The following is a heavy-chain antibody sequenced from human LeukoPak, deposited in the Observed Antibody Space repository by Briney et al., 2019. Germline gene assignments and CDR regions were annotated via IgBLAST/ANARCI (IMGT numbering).Heavy chain of an antibody. J-gene: IGHJ4*02. CDR3: ATQTVAGGY. CDR1: GFAFSTYS. V-gene: IGHV3-48*01. CDR2: ISSSSSTI. Sequence: GGSLTLSCAASGFAFSTYSMNWVRQSPGKGLEWLSYISSSSSTIYYADSVKGRFTISRDNANNSLYLQMNSLRAEDTAVYYCATQTVAGGYWGQGTLVTVSS. D-gene: IGHD1-14*01.